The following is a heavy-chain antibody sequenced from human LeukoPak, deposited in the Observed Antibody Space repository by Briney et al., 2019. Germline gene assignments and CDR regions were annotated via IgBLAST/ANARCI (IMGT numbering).Heavy chain of an antibody. CDR3: TTAGYSSGYFDY. CDR1: GFTFSSYS. Sequence: PGGSLRLSCAGSGFTFSSYSMNWVRQAPGKGLEWVGRIKSKTDGGTTDYAAPVKGRFTISRDDSKNTLYLQMNSLKTEDTAVYYCTTAGYSSGYFDYWGQGTLVTVSS. J-gene: IGHJ4*02. V-gene: IGHV3-15*01. CDR2: IKSKTDGGTT. D-gene: IGHD6-19*01.